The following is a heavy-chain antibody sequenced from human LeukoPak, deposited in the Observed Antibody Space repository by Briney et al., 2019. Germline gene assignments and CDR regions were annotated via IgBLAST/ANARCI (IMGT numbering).Heavy chain of an antibody. CDR1: GFTFSSSA. V-gene: IGHV3-30-3*01. D-gene: IGHD6-19*01. J-gene: IGHJ4*02. Sequence: PGRSLRLSCAASGFTFSSSAMHWVRQAPDKGLEWVAVISYDGSNKHYADSVKGRFTISRDNSKNTLYLQMNSLRADDTAVYYCARDRDSSGWYEGFDYWGQGTLVTVSS. CDR3: ARDRDSSGWYEGFDY. CDR2: ISYDGSNK.